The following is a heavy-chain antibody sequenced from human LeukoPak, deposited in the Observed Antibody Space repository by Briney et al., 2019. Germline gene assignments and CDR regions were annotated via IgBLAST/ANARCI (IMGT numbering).Heavy chain of an antibody. J-gene: IGHJ4*02. CDR2: IYESGST. CDR1: GYSISSGYY. Sequence: SETLSLTCTVSGYSISSGYYWGWIRQPPGKGLEWIGSIYESGSTYYNPSLKSRVTISVDTSKNQFSLKLSSVTAADTAVYYCARDPSLGRSGYLPFGYWGQGTLVTVSS. CDR3: ARDPSLGRSGYLPFGY. V-gene: IGHV4-38-2*02. D-gene: IGHD3-22*01.